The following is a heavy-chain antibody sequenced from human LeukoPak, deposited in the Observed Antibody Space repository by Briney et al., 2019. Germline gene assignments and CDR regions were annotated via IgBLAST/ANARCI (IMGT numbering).Heavy chain of an antibody. CDR2: IRYDGSNK. J-gene: IGHJ4*02. CDR3: AKDNSWFGEFYYFDY. D-gene: IGHD3-10*01. Sequence: GGSLRLSCAVSAFTLRTSGIHWVRQAPGKGLEWVAFIRYDGSNKYYADSVKGRFTISRDNSKNTLYLQMNSLRAEDTAVYYCAKDNSWFGEFYYFDYWGQGTLVTVSS. CDR1: AFTLRTSG. V-gene: IGHV3-30*02.